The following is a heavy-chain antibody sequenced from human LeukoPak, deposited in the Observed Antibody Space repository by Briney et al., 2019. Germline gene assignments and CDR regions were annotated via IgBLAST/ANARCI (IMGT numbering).Heavy chain of an antibody. CDR2: ISGSGGST. CDR1: GFTFSSYA. CDR3: AKTTTVVTPFDRSDY. V-gene: IGHV3-23*01. D-gene: IGHD4-23*01. Sequence: GGSLRLSCAASGFTFSSYAMSWVRQPPGKGLEWVSAISGSGGSTYYADSVKGRFTISRDNSKNTLYLQMNSLRAEDTAVYYCAKTTTVVTPFDRSDYWGQGTLVTVSS. J-gene: IGHJ4*01.